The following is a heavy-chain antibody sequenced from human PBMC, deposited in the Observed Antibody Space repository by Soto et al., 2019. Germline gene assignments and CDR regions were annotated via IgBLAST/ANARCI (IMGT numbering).Heavy chain of an antibody. Sequence: PWGSLRLSCAASGFTFSSYWMSWVRQAPGKGLEWVANIKQDGSEKYYVDSVKGRFTISRDNAKNSLYLQMNSLRAEDTAVYYCARRTWLLLRAFDIWGQGTMVTVS. J-gene: IGHJ3*02. CDR3: ARRTWLLLRAFDI. CDR1: GFTFSSYW. CDR2: IKQDGSEK. V-gene: IGHV3-7*03. D-gene: IGHD3-22*01.